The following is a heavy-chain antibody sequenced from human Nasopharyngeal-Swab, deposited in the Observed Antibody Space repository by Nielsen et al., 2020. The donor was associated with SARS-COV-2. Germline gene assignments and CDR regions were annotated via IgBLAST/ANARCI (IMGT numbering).Heavy chain of an antibody. V-gene: IGHV3-30-3*01. CDR2: ISYDGSIK. J-gene: IGHJ4*02. CDR1: GFTFSSYA. CDR3: ARGGSSGESSFDY. D-gene: IGHD5-12*01. Sequence: GGSLRLSCEASGFTFSSYAMHWVRQAPGKGLEWVAVISYDGSIKKSADSVEGRFTIPRDNSKNTLYLQMNSLRTDDTAVYYCARGGSSGESSFDYWGQGTLVTVSA.